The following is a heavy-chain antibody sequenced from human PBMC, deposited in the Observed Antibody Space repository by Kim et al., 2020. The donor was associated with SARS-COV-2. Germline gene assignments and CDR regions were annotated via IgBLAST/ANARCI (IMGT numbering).Heavy chain of an antibody. V-gene: IGHV4-59*01. CDR2: IFYSGST. Sequence: SETLSLTCSVAGGSISNYYWSWIRQRPGKGLEWMGYIFYSGSTKYNPSLNSRVTMSVDTSKNQFSLNLSSVTAADTAVYFCARVRGERRWFD. D-gene: IGHD1-26*01. CDR1: GGSISNYY. CDR3: ARVRGERRWFD. J-gene: IGHJ5*01.